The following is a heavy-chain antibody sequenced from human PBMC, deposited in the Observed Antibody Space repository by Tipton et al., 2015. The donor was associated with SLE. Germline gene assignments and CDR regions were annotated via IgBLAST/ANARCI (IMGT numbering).Heavy chain of an antibody. D-gene: IGHD6-13*01. J-gene: IGHJ3*02. CDR3: ARGPNSSSWTLHAFDI. Sequence: LRLSCAVYGGSFSGYYWSWIRQPPGKGLEWIGEINHSGSTNYNPSLKSRVTISVDTSKNQFSLKLSSVTAADTAVYYCARGPNSSSWTLHAFDIWGQGTMVTVSS. CDR2: INHSGST. CDR1: GGSFSGYY. V-gene: IGHV4-34*01.